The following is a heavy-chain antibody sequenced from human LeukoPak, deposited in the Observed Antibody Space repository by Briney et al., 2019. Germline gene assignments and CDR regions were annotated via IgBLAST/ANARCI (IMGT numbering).Heavy chain of an antibody. CDR3: AREDDSWGPNNLDL. CDR1: AFXFSDYS. V-gene: IGHV3-48*02. Sequence: GGSLRLSCAASAFXFSDYSMNWVRQAPGKGLEWISYIDTSSSTMYYADSVMGRFTISRDNAKESLYLQMNSLRDEDTAVYYCAREDDSWGPNNLDLWGQGTWSPSPQ. CDR2: IDTSSSTM. J-gene: IGHJ3*01. D-gene: IGHD7-27*01.